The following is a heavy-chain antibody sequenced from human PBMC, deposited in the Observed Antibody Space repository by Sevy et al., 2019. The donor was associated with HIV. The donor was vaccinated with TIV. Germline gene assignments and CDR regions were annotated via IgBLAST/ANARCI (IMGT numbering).Heavy chain of an antibody. V-gene: IGHV3-23*01. D-gene: IGHD4-17*01. CDR3: AKWAYGDYVYFQH. J-gene: IGHJ1*01. CDR2: ISGSGGST. CDR1: GFTFSSFA. Sequence: GGSLRLSCAASGFTFSSFAMSWVRQAPGKALEWVSAISGSGGSTYYAYSVKGRFTISRDKSKNTLYLQMNSLRAEDTAVYDCAKWAYGDYVYFQHWGQGTLVTVSS.